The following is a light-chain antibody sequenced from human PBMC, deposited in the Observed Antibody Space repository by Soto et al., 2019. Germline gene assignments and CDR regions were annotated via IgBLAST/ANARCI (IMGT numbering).Light chain of an antibody. Sequence: EIVLTQSPGTLSLSPGERATLSCRASQSVSSSYLAWYQQKPGQAPRLLIYGASSRATGIPDRFSGSGSGTDFTLTISGLEPEDFAVYYCQQYGSSPSIPFGQGTRLEIK. V-gene: IGKV3-20*01. CDR2: GAS. CDR1: QSVSSSY. CDR3: QQYGSSPSIP. J-gene: IGKJ5*01.